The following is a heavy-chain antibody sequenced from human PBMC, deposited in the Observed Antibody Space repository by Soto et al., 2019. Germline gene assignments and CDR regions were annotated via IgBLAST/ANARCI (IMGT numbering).Heavy chain of an antibody. CDR2: ISGSGRTI. CDR3: AKVGPSYYYGMDV. D-gene: IGHD1-26*01. Sequence: QSGGSLRLSCAASGLDFCSEVMCWVRQAPGKGLEWVSSISGSGRTIYHADSMRGRFAISRDNSKNSLYLQLNNLRVDDTAVYYCAKVGPSYYYGMDVWGQGTTVTVSS. J-gene: IGHJ6*02. CDR1: GLDFCSEV. V-gene: IGHV3-23*01.